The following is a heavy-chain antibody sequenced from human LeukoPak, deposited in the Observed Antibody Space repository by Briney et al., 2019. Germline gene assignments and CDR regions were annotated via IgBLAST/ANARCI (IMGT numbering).Heavy chain of an antibody. V-gene: IGHV3-30*04. CDR1: GFTFSSYA. J-gene: IGHJ4*02. CDR2: ISYDGSNK. Sequence: GGSLRLSCAASGFTFSSYAMHWVRQAPGKGLEWVAVISYDGSNKYYADSVKGRFTISRDNSKNTLYLQMDSLRAEDTAVYYCARDYYDSSGYHYPDYWGQGTLVTVSS. D-gene: IGHD3-22*01. CDR3: ARDYYDSSGYHYPDY.